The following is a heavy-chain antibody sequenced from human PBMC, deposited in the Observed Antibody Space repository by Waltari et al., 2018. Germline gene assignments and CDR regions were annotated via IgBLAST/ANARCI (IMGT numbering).Heavy chain of an antibody. Sequence: EVQLVESGGGLVQPGGFLRLSCAASGFTFSSYSMNWVRQAPGKGLEWVSYISSSSSYIYYADSVKGRFTISRDNAKNSLYLQMNSLRAEDTAVYYCARSSGSYYGQGYWGQGTLVTVSS. CDR3: ARSSGSYYGQGY. J-gene: IGHJ4*02. D-gene: IGHD1-26*01. V-gene: IGHV3-21*05. CDR1: GFTFSSYS. CDR2: ISSSSSYI.